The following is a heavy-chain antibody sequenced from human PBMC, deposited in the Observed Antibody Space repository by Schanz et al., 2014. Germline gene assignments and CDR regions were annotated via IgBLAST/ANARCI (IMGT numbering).Heavy chain of an antibody. CDR1: GFTFRGYA. V-gene: IGHV3-23*01. Sequence: EVQLLESGGGLVQPGGSLRLSCAASGFTFRGYAMSWVRQAPGRGLEWVSIISGSGGNPYYADAVRGRFTISRHNSKTTVYLQINSLRAEDTAVYYSAKDAENTAMITDYFAYSGQGALVTVSS. D-gene: IGHD5-18*01. J-gene: IGHJ4*02. CDR3: AKDAENTAMITDYFAY. CDR2: ISGSGGNP.